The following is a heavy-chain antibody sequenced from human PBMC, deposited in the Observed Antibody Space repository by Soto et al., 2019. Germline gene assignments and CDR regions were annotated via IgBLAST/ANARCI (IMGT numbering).Heavy chain of an antibody. J-gene: IGHJ3*02. CDR2: INTNSGGT. V-gene: IGHV1-2*04. Sequence: XSMHVSCMSSGYPFTADYIHCVRHTPGQGLEWMGWINTNSGGTNYAQKFQGWVTMTRDTSISTAYMELSRLRSDDTAVYYCARDSDRSGYTLAFDIWGHGTMVTVSS. D-gene: IGHD3-3*01. CDR3: ARDSDRSGYTLAFDI. CDR1: GYPFTADY.